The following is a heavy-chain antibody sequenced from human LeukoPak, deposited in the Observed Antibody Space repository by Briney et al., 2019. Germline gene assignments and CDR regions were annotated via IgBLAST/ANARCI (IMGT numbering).Heavy chain of an antibody. D-gene: IGHD2/OR15-2a*01. CDR2: ISHGSNII. CDR3: ARDSPNIHVHS. J-gene: IGHJ5*02. CDR1: GLTLSTYS. Sequence: GGSLRLSCAASGLTLSTYSVNWVRHTPGRGLEWLSYISHGSNIIYHVDSVKGRFTISRDDAKNLVYLQMNSLKAEDTAVYYCARDSPNIHVHSWGQGTLVTVSS. V-gene: IGHV3-48*01.